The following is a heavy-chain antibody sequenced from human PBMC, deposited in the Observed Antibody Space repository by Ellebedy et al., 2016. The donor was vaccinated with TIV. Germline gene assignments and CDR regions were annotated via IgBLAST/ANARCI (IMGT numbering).Heavy chain of an antibody. J-gene: IGHJ5*02. V-gene: IGHV3-30*03. CDR1: GFTFSSYG. Sequence: GGSLRLXXAASGFTFSSYGMHWVRQAPGKGLEWVAVISYDGSNKYYADSVKGRFTISRDNSKNTLYLQMNSLRAEDTAVYYCAGDGPWGQGTLVTVSS. CDR2: ISYDGSNK. CDR3: AGDGP. D-gene: IGHD3-10*01.